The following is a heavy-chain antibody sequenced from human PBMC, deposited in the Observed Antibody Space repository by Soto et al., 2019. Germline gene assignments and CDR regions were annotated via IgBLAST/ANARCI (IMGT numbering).Heavy chain of an antibody. J-gene: IGHJ6*02. V-gene: IGHV3-23*01. CDR1: GFTFSSYS. Sequence: GGSLRLSCAASGFTFSSYSMNWVRQAPGKGLEWVSAISGSGGSTYYADSVKGRFTISRDNSKNTLYLQMNSLRAEDTAVYYCAKDGDSSGYYHGYYYYYGMDVWGQGTTVTVSS. D-gene: IGHD3-22*01. CDR2: ISGSGGST. CDR3: AKDGDSSGYYHGYYYYYGMDV.